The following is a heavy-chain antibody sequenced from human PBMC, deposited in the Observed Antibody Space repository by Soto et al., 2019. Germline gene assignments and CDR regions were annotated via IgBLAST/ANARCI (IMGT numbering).Heavy chain of an antibody. CDR3: ARDKRSSGWYEDY. D-gene: IGHD6-19*01. Sequence: ESGGGLVKPGGSLRLSCAASGFTFSSYSMNWVRQAPGKGLEWASSISSSSSYIYYADSVKGRFTISRDNAKNSLYLQMNSLRAEDTAVYYCARDKRSSGWYEDYWGQGTRVTVSS. V-gene: IGHV3-21*01. CDR2: ISSSSSYI. J-gene: IGHJ4*02. CDR1: GFTFSSYS.